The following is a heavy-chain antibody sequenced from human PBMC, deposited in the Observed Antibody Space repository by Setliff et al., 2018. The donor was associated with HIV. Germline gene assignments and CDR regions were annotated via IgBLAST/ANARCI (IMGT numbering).Heavy chain of an antibody. D-gene: IGHD3-22*01. J-gene: IGHJ3*02. V-gene: IGHV1-2*02. CDR3: ARDPSPYYSDDSGYPDDAFDI. CDR2: INPNSGGT. CDR1: GYTFTNYY. Sequence: ASVKVSCKASGYTFTNYYMHWVRQAPGQGLEWMGWINPNSGGTNYAQKFQGRVTMTRDTSTSTAYMELSSLGSEDTAVYYCARDPSPYYSDDSGYPDDAFDIWGQGTMVTVSS.